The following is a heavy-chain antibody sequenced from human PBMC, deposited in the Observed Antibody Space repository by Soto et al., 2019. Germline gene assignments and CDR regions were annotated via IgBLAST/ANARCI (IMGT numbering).Heavy chain of an antibody. CDR2: MKSKSEGETT. D-gene: IGHD3-22*01. CDR1: GFTFNNVW. CDR3: TAQFYFDASGYSFDL. V-gene: IGHV3-15*01. J-gene: IGHJ4*02. Sequence: GGSLRLSCAASGFTFNNVWMGWVRQAPGQGLEWVGHMKSKSEGETTDYAAPVKGRFTTSRDDSKNTVYLQMNSLTTEDTAVYYCTAQFYFDASGYSFDLWGQGTLVTVSS.